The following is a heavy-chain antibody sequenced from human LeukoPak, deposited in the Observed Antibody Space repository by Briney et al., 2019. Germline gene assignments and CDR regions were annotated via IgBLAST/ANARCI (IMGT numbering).Heavy chain of an antibody. V-gene: IGHV3-23*01. CDR2: LSDRGGGT. Sequence: GGSLRLSCAASGFSLSSYGMTWVRQAPGKGLEWVSTLSDRGGGTYYADSVKGRFTISRDNSKNTLYLQMNSLRAEDTAVYYCAKVAQVVVVAAEFDYWGQGTLVTVSS. D-gene: IGHD2-15*01. CDR3: AKVAQVVVVAAEFDY. CDR1: GFSLSSYG. J-gene: IGHJ4*02.